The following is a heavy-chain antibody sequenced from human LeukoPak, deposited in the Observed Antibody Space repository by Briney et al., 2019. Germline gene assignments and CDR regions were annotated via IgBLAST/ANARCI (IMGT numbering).Heavy chain of an antibody. CDR1: GFTFSSYA. J-gene: IGHJ3*02. CDR2: ISGSGGST. Sequence: GGSLRLSCAASGFTFSSYAMSWVRQAPGKGLEWVSAISGSGGSTYCADSVKGRFTISRDNSKNTLYLQMNSLRAEDTAVYYCAKGSDYVGAFDIWGQGTMVAVSS. D-gene: IGHD4-17*01. V-gene: IGHV3-23*01. CDR3: AKGSDYVGAFDI.